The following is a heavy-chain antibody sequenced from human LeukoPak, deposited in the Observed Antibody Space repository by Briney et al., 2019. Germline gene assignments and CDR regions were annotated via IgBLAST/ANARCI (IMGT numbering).Heavy chain of an antibody. CDR3: AKGAYDYIEVGYFDY. V-gene: IGHV3-23*01. D-gene: IGHD2-21*01. CDR1: GFPFANYA. CDR2: IIGNVAST. J-gene: IGHJ4*02. Sequence: GGSLRLSCAASGFPFANYAMSWVRQTPGKGLEWVSDIIGNVASTQYADSVKGRFTISRDNSKNTLYLQMNSLRADDTAVYFCAKGAYDYIEVGYFDYWGQGTVVTVSS.